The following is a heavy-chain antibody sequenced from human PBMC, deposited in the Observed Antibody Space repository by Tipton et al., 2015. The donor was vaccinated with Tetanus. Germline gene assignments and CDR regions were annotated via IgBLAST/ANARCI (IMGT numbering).Heavy chain of an antibody. CDR2: INHSGST. CDR3: ARDQRIRFLEPTSFFFNYGMDV. Sequence: LRLSCVVYGGSFSGYYWSWIRQPPGKGLEWIGEINHSGSTNYNPSLKSRVTISVDTSKNQFSLKLSSVTAADTAVYYCARDQRIRFLEPTSFFFNYGMDVWGQGTTVTVSS. V-gene: IGHV4-34*01. J-gene: IGHJ6*02. D-gene: IGHD3-3*01. CDR1: GGSFSGYY.